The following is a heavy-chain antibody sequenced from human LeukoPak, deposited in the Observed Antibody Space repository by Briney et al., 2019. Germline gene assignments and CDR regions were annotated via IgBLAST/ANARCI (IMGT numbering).Heavy chain of an antibody. CDR1: GNSFQSYW. J-gene: IGHJ4*02. Sequence: GESLKISRKVSGNSFQSYWIGWVRQMPGKGLEFMGLVFIGDSDTRYSPSFRGQVTISVGKSISTAYLQWSSLKASDSAMYYCASTGFSSRRFDYWGQGTPVIVST. CDR3: ASTGFSSRRFDY. V-gene: IGHV5-51*01. CDR2: VFIGDSDT. D-gene: IGHD6-13*01.